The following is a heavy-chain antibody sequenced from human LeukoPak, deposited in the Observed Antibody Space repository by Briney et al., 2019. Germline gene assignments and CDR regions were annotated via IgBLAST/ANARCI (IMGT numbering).Heavy chain of an antibody. CDR1: GFTFDDYG. V-gene: IGHV3-20*01. J-gene: IGHJ4*02. CDR2: INWNGGIT. CDR3: AGIYYDSSGHWYFDS. Sequence: RTGGSLRLSCEATGFTFDDYGMSWVRQGPGKGLEWVSTINWNGGITDYADSVKGRFTISRDNGKNSLCLQMNSLRAEDSALYHCAGIYYDSSGHWYFDSWGQGTLVTVSS. D-gene: IGHD3-22*01.